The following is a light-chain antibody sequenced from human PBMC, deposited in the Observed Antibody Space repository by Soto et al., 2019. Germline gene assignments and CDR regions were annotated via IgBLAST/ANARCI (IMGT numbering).Light chain of an antibody. CDR1: QSVSSN. Sequence: EIVMTQSPATLSVSPGERATLSCRASQSVSSNLAWYQQKPGQAPRILIYGASTRATGIPARFSGSGSGTAFTLIISSLQSEDFGVYYCQQYNNWPQLTFGLGTRLEIK. J-gene: IGKJ5*01. CDR3: QQYNNWPQLT. CDR2: GAS. V-gene: IGKV3-15*01.